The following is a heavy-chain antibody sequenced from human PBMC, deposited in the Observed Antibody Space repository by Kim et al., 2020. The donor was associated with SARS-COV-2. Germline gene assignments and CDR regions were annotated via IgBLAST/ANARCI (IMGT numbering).Heavy chain of an antibody. CDR2: IYYSGST. Sequence: SETLSLTCTVSGGSISSYYWSWIRQPPGKGLEWIGYIYYSGSTNYNPSLKSRVTISVDTSKNQFSLKLSSVTAADTAVYYCARGCSGGSCYSVRFDPWGQGTLVTVSS. D-gene: IGHD2-15*01. CDR1: GGSISSYY. CDR3: ARGCSGGSCYSVRFDP. J-gene: IGHJ5*02. V-gene: IGHV4-59*01.